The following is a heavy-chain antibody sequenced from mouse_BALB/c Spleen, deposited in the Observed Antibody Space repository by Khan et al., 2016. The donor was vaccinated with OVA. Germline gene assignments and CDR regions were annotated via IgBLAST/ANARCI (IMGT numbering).Heavy chain of an antibody. CDR1: GYSFTNYG. Sequence: QVQLKESGPELKKPGETVKISCKASGYSFTNYGMNWVKQSPGKALTWMGWINTYTGKPTYADDFKGRFAFSLETSASTAYLQINNLKNDDTATYFCARPPYFSYTLDHWGQGTSVTVSS. V-gene: IGHV9-3-1*01. J-gene: IGHJ4*01. CDR3: ARPPYFSYTLDH. CDR2: INTYTGKP. D-gene: IGHD2-10*01.